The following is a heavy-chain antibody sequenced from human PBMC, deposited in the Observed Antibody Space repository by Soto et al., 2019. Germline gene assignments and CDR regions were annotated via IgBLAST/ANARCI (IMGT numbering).Heavy chain of an antibody. CDR3: AKFSRDGYNSYFDY. CDR2: ISYDGSNK. Sequence: PGGSLRLSCAASGFTFSSYGMHWVRQAPGKGLEWVAVISYDGSNKYYADSVKGRFTISRDNSKNTLYLQMNSLRAEDTAVYYCAKFSRDGYNSYFDYWGQGTLVTVSS. J-gene: IGHJ4*02. D-gene: IGHD5-12*01. CDR1: GFTFSSYG. V-gene: IGHV3-30*18.